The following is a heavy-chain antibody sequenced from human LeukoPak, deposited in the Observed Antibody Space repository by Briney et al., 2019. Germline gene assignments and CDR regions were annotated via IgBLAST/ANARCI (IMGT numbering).Heavy chain of an antibody. D-gene: IGHD2-15*01. Sequence: SETLSLTCTVSGGSISSYYWSWIRQPPGKGLEWIGYIYYSGGTNYNPSLKSRVPISVDTSKTQFPLKLTSVTAADTAVYYCASGMRGVANWFDPWGQGTLVTVSS. CDR3: ASGMRGVANWFDP. CDR1: GGSISSYY. CDR2: IYYSGGT. V-gene: IGHV4-59*01. J-gene: IGHJ5*02.